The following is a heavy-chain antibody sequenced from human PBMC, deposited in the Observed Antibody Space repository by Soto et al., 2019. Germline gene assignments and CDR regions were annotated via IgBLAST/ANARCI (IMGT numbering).Heavy chain of an antibody. CDR3: AIRGLSKSEVRGYFDY. V-gene: IGHV3-23*01. D-gene: IGHD3-10*01. Sequence: EVRLLESGGGLVKPGGSLRLSCATSGLTFSNYAMSWVRQAPGGGLEWVSSMSGSSSTTYYADSVRGRFIISRDNSKNTLFLQMNTLRVEDTAVYYCAIRGLSKSEVRGYFDYWGRGTLVTVSS. CDR2: MSGSSSTT. J-gene: IGHJ4*02. CDR1: GLTFSNYA.